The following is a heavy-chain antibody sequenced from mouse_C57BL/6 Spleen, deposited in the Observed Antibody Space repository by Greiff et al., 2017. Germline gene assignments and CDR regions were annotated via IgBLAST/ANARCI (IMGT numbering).Heavy chain of an antibody. V-gene: IGHV5-4*03. Sequence: EVKLVESGGGLVKPGGSLKLSCAASGFTFSSYAMSWVRQTPEKRLEWVATISDGGSYTYYPDNVKGRFTISRDNAKNNLYLQMSHLKSEDTAMYYCAREGVYYYGSSYDYAMDYWGQGTSVTVSS. CDR2: ISDGGSYT. CDR1: GFTFSSYA. CDR3: AREGVYYYGSSYDYAMDY. J-gene: IGHJ4*01. D-gene: IGHD1-1*01.